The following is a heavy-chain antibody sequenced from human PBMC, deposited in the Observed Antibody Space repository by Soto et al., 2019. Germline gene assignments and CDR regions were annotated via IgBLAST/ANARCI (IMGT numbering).Heavy chain of an antibody. CDR1: GYSFTTYW. D-gene: IGHD7-27*01. CDR3: TRPDYGTNWGSFHY. J-gene: IGHJ4*02. Sequence: PGESLKISCKGSGYSFTTYWIGWVRQMPGKGLEWMGIIYPGDSDTRYSPSFQGQVTISADKSISTAYLQWSSLKASDTAMYYCTRPDYGTNWGSFHYWGQGTLVPVSS. V-gene: IGHV5-51*01. CDR2: IYPGDSDT.